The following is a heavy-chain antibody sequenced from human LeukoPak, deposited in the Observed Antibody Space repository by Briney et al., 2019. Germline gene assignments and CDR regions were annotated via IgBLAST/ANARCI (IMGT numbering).Heavy chain of an antibody. Sequence: SETLSLTCTVSGSSISSYYWSWIRQPPGKGLEWIGYIYYSGSTNYNPSLKSRVTISVDKSKNQFSLKLSSVTAADTAVYYCARDVFGGSYYYGMDVWGQGTTVTVSS. CDR2: IYYSGST. J-gene: IGHJ6*02. V-gene: IGHV4-59*01. CDR3: ARDVFGGSYYYGMDV. D-gene: IGHD1-26*01. CDR1: GSSISSYY.